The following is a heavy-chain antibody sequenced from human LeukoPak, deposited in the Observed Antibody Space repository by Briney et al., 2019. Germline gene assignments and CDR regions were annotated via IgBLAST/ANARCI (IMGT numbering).Heavy chain of an antibody. CDR2: INPSGSSA. Sequence: ASVKVSCKASGYTFTGYYMHWVGQAPGQGLEWMGFINPSGSSAAYAQKFQGRLTMTRDMFTSTDYMELNRLTSDDTAVYYCARDNSVGETAWWFDPWGQGTLVTVSS. J-gene: IGHJ5*02. CDR3: ARDNSVGETAWWFDP. V-gene: IGHV1-46*01. D-gene: IGHD1-26*01. CDR1: GYTFTGYY.